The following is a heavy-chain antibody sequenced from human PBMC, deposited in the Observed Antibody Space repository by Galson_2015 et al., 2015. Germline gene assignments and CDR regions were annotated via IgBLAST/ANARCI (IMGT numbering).Heavy chain of an antibody. Sequence: SVKVSCKASGGTFSSYAISWVRQAPGQGLEWMGGIIPIFGTANYAQKFQGRVTITADESTSTAYMELSRLRSEDTAVYYCARETSKVYANCGMDVSVRWTTAAVSS. CDR3: ARETSKVYANCGMDV. V-gene: IGHV1-69*13. D-gene: IGHD2-8*01. CDR1: GGTFSSYA. J-gene: IGHJ6*02. CDR2: IIPIFGTA.